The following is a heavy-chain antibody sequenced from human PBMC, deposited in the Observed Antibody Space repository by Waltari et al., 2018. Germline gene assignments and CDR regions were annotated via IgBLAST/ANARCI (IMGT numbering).Heavy chain of an antibody. D-gene: IGHD5-12*01. V-gene: IGHV4-39*02. Sequence: QLQLQESGPGLGKPSETLSLTCIVSGGSIISNRHYWAWIRQPPGQGLEWIGTMSYNGATYSSPSLKSRVTLSRDTSKNHLSLKLGSVTAADTAVYYCATYIGASIGTAAFDVWGQGTMVTVSS. J-gene: IGHJ3*01. CDR1: GGSIISNRHY. CDR3: ATYIGASIGTAAFDV. CDR2: MSYNGAT.